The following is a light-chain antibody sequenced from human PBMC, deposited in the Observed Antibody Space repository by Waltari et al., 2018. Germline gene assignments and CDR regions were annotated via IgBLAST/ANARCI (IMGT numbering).Light chain of an antibody. CDR3: QSYDTSLSVV. Sequence: QSVLTQPPSVPGAPGQRVTIPCTVTCSNIVAGYDVHWYQQLPRAAPKLLIYGSSTRPLGVPDRFFGSTSGTSASLAITGLQAEDEADYYCQSYDTSLSVVFGGGTKLTVL. CDR1: CSNIVAGYD. CDR2: GSS. J-gene: IGLJ3*02. V-gene: IGLV1-40*01.